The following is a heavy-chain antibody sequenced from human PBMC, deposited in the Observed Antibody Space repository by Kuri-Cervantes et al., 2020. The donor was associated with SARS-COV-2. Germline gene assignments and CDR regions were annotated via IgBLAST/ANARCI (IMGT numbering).Heavy chain of an antibody. J-gene: IGHJ5*02. CDR3: ARGTTGRGENWFDP. D-gene: IGHD4-17*01. CDR2: INDSGST. V-gene: IGHV4-34*01. CDR1: GGSFSGYY. Sequence: SETLSLTCAVYGGSFSGYYWSWIRQPPGKGLEWIGEINDSGSTNYNPSLKSRVTISVDTSKNQFSLKLSSVTAADTAVYYCARGTTGRGENWFDPWGQGTLVTVSS.